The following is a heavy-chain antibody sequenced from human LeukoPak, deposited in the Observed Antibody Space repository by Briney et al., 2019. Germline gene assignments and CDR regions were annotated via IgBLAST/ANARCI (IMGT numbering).Heavy chain of an antibody. CDR1: GITFRSYG. Sequence: PGRSLRLSCAASGITFRSYGMHWARQAPGKGLEWVAVISYDGSNKYYADSVKGRFTISRDNSKNTLYLQMNSLRAEDTAVYYCAKGPVWGTAMVTPFDYWGQGTLVTVSS. CDR3: AKGPVWGTAMVTPFDY. V-gene: IGHV3-30*18. J-gene: IGHJ4*02. D-gene: IGHD5-18*01. CDR2: ISYDGSNK.